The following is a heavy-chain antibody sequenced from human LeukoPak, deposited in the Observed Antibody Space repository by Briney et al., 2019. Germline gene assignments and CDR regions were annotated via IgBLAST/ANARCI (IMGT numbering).Heavy chain of an antibody. J-gene: IGHJ6*03. CDR2: INHSGST. CDR1: GGSFRGYY. D-gene: IGHD3-3*01. CDR3: ARGPRDFWSGYYYYYYMDV. Sequence: PSKTLSLTCAVYGGSFRGYYWSWVRQPPGKGLEWIGEINHSGSTNYNPSLKSRVTISVDTSKNQFSLKLSSVTAADTAVYYCARGPRDFWSGYYYYYYMDVWGKGTTVTVSS. V-gene: IGHV4-34*01.